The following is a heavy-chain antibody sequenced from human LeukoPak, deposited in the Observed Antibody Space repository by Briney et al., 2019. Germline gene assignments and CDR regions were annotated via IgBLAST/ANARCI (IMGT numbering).Heavy chain of an antibody. D-gene: IGHD3-10*01. CDR3: GRGRHRWGLCVGEYHVDPHLYYFDY. Sequence: SETLSLTCTVSGGSISSYYWSWIRQPAGKGLEWIGRIYTSGSTNYNPSLKSRVTMSVDTSKNQSSLKLSSVTAADAAVYCCGRGRHRWGLCVGEYHVDPHLYYFDYWGQGTLVTVSS. V-gene: IGHV4-4*07. J-gene: IGHJ4*02. CDR1: GGSISSYY. CDR2: IYTSGST.